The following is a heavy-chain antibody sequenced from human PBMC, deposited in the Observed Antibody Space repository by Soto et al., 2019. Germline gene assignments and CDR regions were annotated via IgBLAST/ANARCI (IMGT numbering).Heavy chain of an antibody. Sequence: QVQLVQSGAEVKKPGASVKVSCKASGYTFTNYAMHWVRQAPGQRPEWMGWINAGNSNTKFSQRFQGRVTITRDTSANIAYMELSSLTSEDTAVYYCARAGFCSTTSCSDAFDIWGQGTMVTVSS. CDR3: ARAGFCSTTSCSDAFDI. CDR1: GYTFTNYA. J-gene: IGHJ3*02. D-gene: IGHD2-2*01. V-gene: IGHV1-3*01. CDR2: INAGNSNT.